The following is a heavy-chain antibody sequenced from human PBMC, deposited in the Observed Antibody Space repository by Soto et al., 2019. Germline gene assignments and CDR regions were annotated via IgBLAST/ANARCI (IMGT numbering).Heavy chain of an antibody. J-gene: IGHJ3*02. D-gene: IGHD1-7*01. CDR3: ARETANWIYGAGAFDI. Sequence: QVQLVESGGGVVQPGRSLRLSCAASGFTFSSYAMHWVRQAPGKGLEWVAVISYDGSNKYYADSVKGRFTISRDNSKNTLYFHLQMNSLRAEDTGVYYCARETANWIYGAGAFDIWGQWTMVTVSS. CDR2: ISYDGSNK. V-gene: IGHV3-30-3*01. CDR1: GFTFSSYA.